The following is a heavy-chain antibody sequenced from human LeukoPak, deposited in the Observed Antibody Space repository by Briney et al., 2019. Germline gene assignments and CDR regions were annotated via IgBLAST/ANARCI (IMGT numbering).Heavy chain of an antibody. CDR2: IIPIFGTA. CDR1: GGTFSSYA. D-gene: IGHD5-18*01. J-gene: IGHJ4*02. CDR3: VRGYSYGFYFDY. Sequence: SVKASCKASGGTFSSYAISWVRQAPGQGLEWMGGIIPIFGTANYAQKFQGRVTITADESTSTAYMELSSLRSEDTAVYYCVRGYSYGFYFDYWGQGSLVTVSS. V-gene: IGHV1-69*13.